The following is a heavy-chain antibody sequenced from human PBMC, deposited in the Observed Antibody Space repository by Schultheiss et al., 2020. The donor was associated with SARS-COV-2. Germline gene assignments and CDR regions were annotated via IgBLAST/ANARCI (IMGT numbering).Heavy chain of an antibody. CDR3: AKEVAATENDAFDI. Sequence: GESLKISCAASGFTFSSYWMSWVRQAPGKGLVWVSRINGDGSSTTYADSVKGRFTISRDNSKNTLYLQMNSLRAEDTAVYYCAKEVAATENDAFDIWGQGTMVTVSS. V-gene: IGHV3-74*03. CDR2: INGDGSST. J-gene: IGHJ3*02. CDR1: GFTFSSYW. D-gene: IGHD2-15*01.